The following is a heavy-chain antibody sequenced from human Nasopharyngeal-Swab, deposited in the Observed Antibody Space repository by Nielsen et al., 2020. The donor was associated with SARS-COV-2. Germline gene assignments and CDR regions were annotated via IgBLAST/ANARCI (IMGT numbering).Heavy chain of an antibody. J-gene: IGHJ6*02. Sequence: GGSLRLSCSASGFTFKNYAMNWVRQAPGRGLEWVSAISGADDTTKYADPVKGRFTISRDNSKNTLDLQMNSLRAEDTAMYYCAKDRDSGDDSGEYYHYYGMDVWGQGTSVTVS. V-gene: IGHV3-23*01. CDR1: GFTFKNYA. D-gene: IGHD5-12*01. CDR2: ISGADDTT. CDR3: AKDRDSGDDSGEYYHYYGMDV.